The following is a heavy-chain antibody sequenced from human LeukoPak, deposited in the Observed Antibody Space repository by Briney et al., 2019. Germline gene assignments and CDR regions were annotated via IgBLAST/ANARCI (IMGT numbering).Heavy chain of an antibody. V-gene: IGHV4-59*01. Sequence: SETLSLTCTVSGGSISSYYWSWIRQPPGKGLEWIGYIYYSGSTNYDPSLKSRVTISVDTSKNQFSLKLSSVTAADTAVYYCARDNWNYGSSMDVWGQGTTVTVSS. D-gene: IGHD1-7*01. CDR3: ARDNWNYGSSMDV. J-gene: IGHJ6*02. CDR2: IYYSGST. CDR1: GGSISSYY.